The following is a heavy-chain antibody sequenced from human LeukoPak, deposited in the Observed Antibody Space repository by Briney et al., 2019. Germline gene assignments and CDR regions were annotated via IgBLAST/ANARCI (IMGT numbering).Heavy chain of an antibody. CDR2: ISYDGSNK. D-gene: IGHD1-26*01. Sequence: PGGSLRLSCAASGFTFSSYGMHWVRQAPGKGLEWVAVISYDGSNKYYADSVKGRFTISRDNSKNTLYPQMNSLRAEDTAVYYCAKGEAERIVGATTAFDIWGQGTMVTVSS. CDR1: GFTFSSYG. V-gene: IGHV3-30*18. CDR3: AKGEAERIVGATTAFDI. J-gene: IGHJ3*02.